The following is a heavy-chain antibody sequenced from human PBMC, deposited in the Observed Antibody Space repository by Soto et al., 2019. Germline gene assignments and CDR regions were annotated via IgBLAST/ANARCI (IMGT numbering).Heavy chain of an antibody. CDR1: GFTFSSYG. J-gene: IGHJ6*03. Sequence: GGSLRLSCAASGFTFSSYGMHWVRQAPGKGLEWVAVIWYDGSNKYYADSVKGRFTISRDNSKNTLYLQMNSLRAEDTAVYYCARVDFWSGYYPNYYYYYMDVWGKGTTVTVSS. V-gene: IGHV3-33*01. D-gene: IGHD3-3*01. CDR3: ARVDFWSGYYPNYYYYYMDV. CDR2: IWYDGSNK.